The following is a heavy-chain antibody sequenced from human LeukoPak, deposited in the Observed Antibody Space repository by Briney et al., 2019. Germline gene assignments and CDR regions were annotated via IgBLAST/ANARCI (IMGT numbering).Heavy chain of an antibody. CDR1: GYIFSNYY. Sequence: GESLKISCEGSGYIFSNYYIAWVRQMPGKGLEWMGIIYPGDSDTRYSPSFQGQVTISADKSNSTAYPQWSSLKASDTAMYYCARRGYCSTTSCAVSYFDLWGRGTLVTVSS. CDR2: IYPGDSDT. CDR3: ARRGYCSTTSCAVSYFDL. D-gene: IGHD2-2*01. J-gene: IGHJ2*01. V-gene: IGHV5-51*01.